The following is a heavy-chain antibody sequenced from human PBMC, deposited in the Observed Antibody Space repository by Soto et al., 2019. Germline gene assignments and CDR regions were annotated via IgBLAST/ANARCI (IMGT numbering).Heavy chain of an antibody. D-gene: IGHD2-2*01. CDR1: GYTFTSYD. CDR3: ARADPDCSSTSCYFDY. V-gene: IGHV1-8*01. J-gene: IGHJ4*03. CDR2: MNPNSGNT. Sequence: ASVKVSCKASGYTFTSYDINWVRQATGQGLEWMGWMNPNSGNTGYAQKFQGRVTMTRNTSISTAYMELSSLRSEDTAVYYCARADPDCSSTSCYFDYWGQGTTVTVYS.